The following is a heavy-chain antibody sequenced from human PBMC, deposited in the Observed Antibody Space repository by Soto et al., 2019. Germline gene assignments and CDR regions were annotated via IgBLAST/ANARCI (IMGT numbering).Heavy chain of an antibody. CDR2: IKSKTDTGIT. V-gene: IGHV3-15*07. Sequence: GGSLRLSCAASGFTFNNAWMNWVRQAPGKGLEWVGLIKSKTDTGITDYAAPVKGRFTISRDDSKNMVYLQMNSLKTEDTAVYYCTTDMIVVPRAFDLWGRGTLVTVSS. D-gene: IGHD3-22*01. CDR1: GFTFNNAW. J-gene: IGHJ2*01. CDR3: TTDMIVVPRAFDL.